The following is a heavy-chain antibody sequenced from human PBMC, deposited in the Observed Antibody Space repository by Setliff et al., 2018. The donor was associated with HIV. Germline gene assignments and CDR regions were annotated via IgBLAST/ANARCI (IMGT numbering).Heavy chain of an antibody. D-gene: IGHD1-20*01. CDR3: ARDPIGIPDY. V-gene: IGHV3-7*01. CDR1: GFTFSSFW. CDR2: IKQDGHNK. Sequence: GGSLRLSCAGSGFTFSSFWMAWVRQAPGKGLEWVASIKQDGHNKYYVDSVKGRFIISRNNAKNSLYLQMNTLRAEDTAVYYCARDPIGIPDYWGQGTLGTVSS. J-gene: IGHJ4*02.